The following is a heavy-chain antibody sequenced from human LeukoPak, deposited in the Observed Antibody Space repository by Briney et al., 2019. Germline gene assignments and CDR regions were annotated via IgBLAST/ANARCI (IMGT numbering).Heavy chain of an antibody. J-gene: IGHJ4*02. V-gene: IGHV3-23*01. CDR1: GFTFSSFA. D-gene: IGHD1-26*01. CDR3: AQRSDGGNFFDY. CDR2: ISGGGST. Sequence: GGSLRLSCAASGFTFSSFAMSWVRQAPGQGLEWVSAISGGGSTYYADSVKGRFTISRDNSKNTLYLQMNSLRAEDTAVYYCAQRSDGGNFFDYWGQGTLVTVSS.